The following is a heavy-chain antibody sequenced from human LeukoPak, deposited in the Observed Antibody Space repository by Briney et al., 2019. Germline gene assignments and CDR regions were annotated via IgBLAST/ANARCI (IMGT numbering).Heavy chain of an antibody. V-gene: IGHV3-15*01. J-gene: IGHJ4*02. CDR1: GFTFSSYG. CDR2: IKSKTDGGTT. D-gene: IGHD2-2*01. Sequence: PGRSLRLSCAASGFTFSSYGMHWVRQAPGKGLEWVGRIKSKTDGGTTDYAAPVKGRFTISRDDSKNTLYLQMNSLKTEDTAVYYCTTFHDIVVVPAASLWGQGTLVTVSS. CDR3: TTFHDIVVVPAASL.